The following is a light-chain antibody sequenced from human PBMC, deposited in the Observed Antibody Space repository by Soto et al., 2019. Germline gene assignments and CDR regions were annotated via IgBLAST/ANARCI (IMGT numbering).Light chain of an antibody. J-gene: IGLJ3*02. V-gene: IGLV2-14*01. Sequence: QSALTQPASVSGSPGQSITIPCSGRSSDLGGLNYVSWYQQHPGKVPKLIIYKVDNRPSGISDRFSASKSGNTASLIISGLQAEDEAHYYCSSYTTVPSPQWVFAGGTKVTVL. CDR2: KVD. CDR1: SSDLGGLNY. CDR3: SSYTTVPSPQWV.